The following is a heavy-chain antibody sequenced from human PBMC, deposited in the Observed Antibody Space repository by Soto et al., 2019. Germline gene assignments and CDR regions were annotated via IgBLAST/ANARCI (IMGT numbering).Heavy chain of an antibody. Sequence: GGSLRLSCAASGFTFSSYWMSWVRQAPGKGLEWVANIKQDGSEKYYVDSVKGRFTISRDNAKNSLYLQMNSLRAEDTAVYYCARLRFGELLFSDYWGQGTLVTVSS. CDR2: IKQDGSEK. CDR1: GFTFSSYW. CDR3: ARLRFGELLFSDY. D-gene: IGHD3-10*01. V-gene: IGHV3-7*01. J-gene: IGHJ4*02.